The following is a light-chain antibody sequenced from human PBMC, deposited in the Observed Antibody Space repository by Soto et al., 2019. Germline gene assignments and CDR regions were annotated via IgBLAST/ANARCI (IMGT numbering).Light chain of an antibody. J-gene: IGKJ3*01. CDR2: DAS. CDR3: QHYNDFLLI. Sequence: DIQMTQSPSTLSASVGDRVTITCRASQSISRSLAWYQQNPGKAPKLLIFDASSLESGGPSRFSGSGSGTEFTLTISSLQPDDFATYYCQHYNDFLLIFGPGTTVDIK. CDR1: QSISRS. V-gene: IGKV1-5*01.